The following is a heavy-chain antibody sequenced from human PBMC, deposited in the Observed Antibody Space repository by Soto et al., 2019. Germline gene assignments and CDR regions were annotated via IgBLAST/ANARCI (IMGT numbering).Heavy chain of an antibody. CDR2: ISSNGGST. CDR3: VKVRFGELLVSYFDY. D-gene: IGHD3-10*01. CDR1: GFTFSSYA. Sequence: PGGSLRLSCSASGFTFSSYAMHWVRQAPGKGLEYVSAISSNGGSTYYADSVKGRFTISRDNSKNTLYLQMSSLRAEDTAVYYCVKVRFGELLVSYFDYWGQGTLVTVSS. V-gene: IGHV3-64D*08. J-gene: IGHJ4*02.